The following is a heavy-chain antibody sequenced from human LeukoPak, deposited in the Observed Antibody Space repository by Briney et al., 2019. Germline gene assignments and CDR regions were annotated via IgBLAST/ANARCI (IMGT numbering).Heavy chain of an antibody. D-gene: IGHD2-15*01. J-gene: IGHJ1*01. CDR2: ISSDGSNK. Sequence: PGGSLTLSCAASGFTFSSYAMHWVRQAPGKGLEWVAVISSDGSNKYYADSVKGRFTISRDNSKNTLYLQMNSLRAEDTAVYYCARDARLGYCSGGSCYFGEYFQHWGQGTLVTVSS. CDR3: ARDARLGYCSGGSCYFGEYFQH. CDR1: GFTFSSYA. V-gene: IGHV3-30-3*01.